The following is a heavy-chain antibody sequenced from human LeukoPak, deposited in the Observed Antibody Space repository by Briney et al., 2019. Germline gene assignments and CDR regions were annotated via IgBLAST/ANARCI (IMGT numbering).Heavy chain of an antibody. CDR2: INHSGST. V-gene: IGHV4-34*01. D-gene: IGHD3-22*01. CDR1: GGSFSGYY. J-gene: IGHJ6*03. CDR3: ARRSSGYPYYYYYYMDV. Sequence: SETLSLTCAVYGGSFSGYYWSWIRQPPGKGLEWIGEINHSGSTNYNPSLKSRVTISVDTSKNQFSLKLSSVTAADTAVYYCARRSSGYPYYYYYYMDVWGKGTTVTVSS.